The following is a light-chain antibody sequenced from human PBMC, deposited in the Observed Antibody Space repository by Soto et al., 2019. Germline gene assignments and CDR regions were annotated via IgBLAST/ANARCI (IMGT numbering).Light chain of an antibody. CDR3: CSLTTSHTYV. Sequence: QSALTQPSSVSGSPGRSISISCTVTSSYIGHYDYVSWYQQHPGKAPKLMIYHVTYRPSGVSDRYSGSKSGNSASLTISGLQADDEADYYCCSLTTSHTYVFGSGTKVTVL. CDR2: HVT. V-gene: IGLV2-14*03. CDR1: SSYIGHYDY. J-gene: IGLJ1*01.